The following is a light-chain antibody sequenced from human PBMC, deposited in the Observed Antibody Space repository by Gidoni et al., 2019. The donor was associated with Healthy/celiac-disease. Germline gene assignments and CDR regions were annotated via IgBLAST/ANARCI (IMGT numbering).Light chain of an antibody. CDR3: QQRSNWPGT. V-gene: IGKV3-11*01. CDR1: QSVSSY. J-gene: IGKJ1*01. CDR2: DAS. Sequence: EIVFTQSPATLSLSPGERATLSCRASQSVSSYLAWYQQKPGQAPRLLNYDASNRATGIPARFSGSGSGTDFTLTISSLEPEDFAVYYCQQRSNWPGTFGQGTKVEIK.